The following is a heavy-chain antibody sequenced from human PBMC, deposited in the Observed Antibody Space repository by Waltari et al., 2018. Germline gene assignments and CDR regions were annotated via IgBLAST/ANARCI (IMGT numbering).Heavy chain of an antibody. CDR2: IYYSGST. J-gene: IGHJ4*02. CDR1: GGSISSSSYY. D-gene: IGHD1-26*01. CDR3: ARNDGIVGATTGDLDY. V-gene: IGHV4-39*01. Sequence: QLQLQESGSGLVKPSEHLSLTCTVSGGSISSSSYYCGWIRQAPGKGLEWIGSIYYSGSTYYNPSLKSRFTISVDTSKNQFSLKLSSVTAADTAVYYCARNDGIVGATTGDLDYWGQGTLVTVSS.